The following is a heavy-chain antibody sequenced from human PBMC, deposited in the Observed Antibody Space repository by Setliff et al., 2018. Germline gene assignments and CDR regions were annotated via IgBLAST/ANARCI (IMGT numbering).Heavy chain of an antibody. J-gene: IGHJ4*02. CDR3: ARAPTY. CDR1: GYTFTSYY. CDR2: INLGGGST. V-gene: IGHV1-46*01. Sequence: ASVKVSCKASGYTFTSYYVHWVRQAPGQGLEWMGLINLGGGSTSYAQKFQGRVTITRDTSASTAYMELSSLRSEDTAVYYCARAPTYWGQGTLVTVSS.